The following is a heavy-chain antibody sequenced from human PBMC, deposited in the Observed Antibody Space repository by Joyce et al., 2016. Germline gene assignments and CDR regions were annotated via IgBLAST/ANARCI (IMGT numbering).Heavy chain of an antibody. CDR1: GGSLSGYY. Sequence: QVQLQEWGAGLLKPSETLSLTCAVYGGSLSGYYWSWIRQAPGMGLEWIGEVNDRGRTNYNPSLKSRATTSMDMSKKQFSLRLTTVTAADTAVYFCARARRGIILARGEMGEYLQHWGRGTVVIVSS. D-gene: IGHD3-10*01. CDR3: ARARRGIILARGEMGEYLQH. J-gene: IGHJ1*01. CDR2: VNDRGRT. V-gene: IGHV4-34*01.